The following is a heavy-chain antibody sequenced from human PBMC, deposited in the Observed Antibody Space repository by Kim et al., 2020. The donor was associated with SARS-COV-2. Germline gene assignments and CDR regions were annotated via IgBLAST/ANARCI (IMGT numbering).Heavy chain of an antibody. V-gene: IGHV1-46*01. Sequence: ASVKVSCKASGYTFTSYYMHWVRQAPGQGLEWMGIINPSGGSTSYAQKFQGRVTMTRDTSTSTVYMELSSLRSEDTAVYYCARDLDGGYYGSYWYFDLWGRGTLVTVSS. D-gene: IGHD3-22*01. CDR1: GYTFTSYY. CDR2: INPSGGST. CDR3: ARDLDGGYYGSYWYFDL. J-gene: IGHJ2*01.